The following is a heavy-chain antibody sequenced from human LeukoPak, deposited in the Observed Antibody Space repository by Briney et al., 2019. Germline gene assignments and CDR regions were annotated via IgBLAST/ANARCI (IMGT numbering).Heavy chain of an antibody. Sequence: SETLSLTCAVYGGSFSGYYWSWVRQPPGKGLEWIGEINHSGSTNYNPSLESRVTISVDTSKDKFSLKLSSVTAADTAVYYCAMTYGSGSAIDYWGQGTLVTVSS. CDR2: INHSGST. D-gene: IGHD3-10*01. J-gene: IGHJ4*02. CDR3: AMTYGSGSAIDY. CDR1: GGSFSGYY. V-gene: IGHV4-34*01.